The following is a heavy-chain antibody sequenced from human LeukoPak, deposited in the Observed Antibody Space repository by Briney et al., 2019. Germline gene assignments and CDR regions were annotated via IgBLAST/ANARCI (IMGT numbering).Heavy chain of an antibody. CDR1: GGTFSSYA. Sequence: GASVKVSCKASGGTFSSYAISWVRQAPGQGLEWMGRIIPILGIANYAQKLQGRVTMTTDTSTSTAYMELRSLRSDDTAVYYCARGRYCTNGVCLRGDYWGQGTLVTVSS. V-gene: IGHV1-69*04. CDR2: IIPILGIA. D-gene: IGHD2-8*01. CDR3: ARGRYCTNGVCLRGDY. J-gene: IGHJ4*02.